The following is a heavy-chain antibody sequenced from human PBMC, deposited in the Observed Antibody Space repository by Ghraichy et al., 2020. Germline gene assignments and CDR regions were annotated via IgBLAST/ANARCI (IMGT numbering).Heavy chain of an antibody. V-gene: IGHV1-2*04. D-gene: IGHD6-19*01. CDR2: INPNSGGT. CDR3: ARSKVEGSGWDTGYFDY. Sequence: ASVKVSCKASGYTFTGYYMHWVRQAPGQGLEWMGWINPNSGGTNYAQKFQGWVTMTRDTSISTAYMELSRLRSDDTAVYYCARSKVEGSGWDTGYFDYWCQGTLVTVSS. J-gene: IGHJ4*02. CDR1: GYTFTGYY.